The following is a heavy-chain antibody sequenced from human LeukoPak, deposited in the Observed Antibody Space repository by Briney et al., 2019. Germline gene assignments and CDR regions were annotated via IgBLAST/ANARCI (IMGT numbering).Heavy chain of an antibody. CDR3: ARDPTRDGYNSADY. CDR1: GFTFSSYS. Sequence: GGSLRLSCAASGFTFSSYSMNWVRQAPGKGLEWVSSISSSSSYIYYADSVKGRFTISRDNAKNSLYLKMNSLRAEDTAVYYCARDPTRDGYNSADYWGQGTLVTVSS. V-gene: IGHV3-21*01. CDR2: ISSSSSYI. D-gene: IGHD5-24*01. J-gene: IGHJ4*02.